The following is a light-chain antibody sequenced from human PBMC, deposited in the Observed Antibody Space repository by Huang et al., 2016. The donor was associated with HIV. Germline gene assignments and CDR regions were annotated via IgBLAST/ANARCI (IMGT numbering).Light chain of an antibody. Sequence: AIQLTQSPSFLSASVGVRVTITCRASQDITDALAWYQQKPGKPPKVLMYDASSLESGVPSRFSGNGSGADFTLTISSLQPEDFATYYCQQFKNYPLTFGGGTKVEVK. CDR1: QDITDA. V-gene: IGKV1D-13*01. J-gene: IGKJ4*01. CDR3: QQFKNYPLT. CDR2: DAS.